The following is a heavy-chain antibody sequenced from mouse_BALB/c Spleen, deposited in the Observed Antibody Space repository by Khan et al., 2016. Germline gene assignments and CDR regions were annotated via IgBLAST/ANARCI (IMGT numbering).Heavy chain of an antibody. CDR1: GYSITSDHA. CDR2: ISYSGST. D-gene: IGHD1-1*01. J-gene: IGHJ3*01. CDR3: ARAKNYGKSPAWFAY. Sequence: EVQLQESGPGLVKPSQSLSLTCTVTGYSITSDHAWNWIRQFPGNKLEWMGYISYSGSTSYNPSLKSRISITRYTSKNQFFLQLNSVTTEDTATNYGARAKNYGKSPAWFAYWGQGTLVTVSA. V-gene: IGHV3-2*02.